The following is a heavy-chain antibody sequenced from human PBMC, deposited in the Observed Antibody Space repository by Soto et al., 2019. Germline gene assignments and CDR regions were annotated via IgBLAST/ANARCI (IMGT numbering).Heavy chain of an antibody. J-gene: IGHJ4*02. CDR2: IYSGGST. Sequence: GGSLRLSCAASGFTVSTYHMSWVRQAPGKGLEWVSVIYSGGSTYYADSVKGRFTISRDNSKNTLYLQMNSLRAEDTAVYYCAGHGYYDSVDYWGQGTLVTVSS. CDR3: AGHGYYDSVDY. D-gene: IGHD3-22*01. V-gene: IGHV3-66*04. CDR1: GFTVSTYH.